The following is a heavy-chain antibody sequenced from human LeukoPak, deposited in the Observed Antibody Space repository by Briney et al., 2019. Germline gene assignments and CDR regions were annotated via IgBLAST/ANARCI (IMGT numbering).Heavy chain of an antibody. CDR1: GFSFNSYT. D-gene: IGHD5-12*01. Sequence: GGSLRLSCAASGFSFNSYTMHWVRQAPGKGLEWMANIKEDGSETYYLDSVKGRFTISRDNARNSLYLQMNSLRAEDTAMYYCARDAGNSGYGCDLWGQGTLVTVSS. J-gene: IGHJ5*02. CDR2: IKEDGSET. CDR3: ARDAGNSGYGCDL. V-gene: IGHV3-7*01.